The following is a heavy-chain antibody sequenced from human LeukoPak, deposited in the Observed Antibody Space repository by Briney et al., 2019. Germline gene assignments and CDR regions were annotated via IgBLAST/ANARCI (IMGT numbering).Heavy chain of an antibody. CDR2: IYYSGVS. D-gene: IGHD3-10*01. CDR3: ASDRIWFGESTSEY. CDR1: GGSIISSSFW. V-gene: IGHV4-39*01. J-gene: IGHJ4*02. Sequence: PSETLSLTCTVSGGSIISSSFWWGWIRQPPGKGLEWIGSIYYSGVSYYNTSLKSRVTISVDTSKNQFSLNLNSVTAADTAFYYCASDRIWFGESTSEYWGQGTLVTVSS.